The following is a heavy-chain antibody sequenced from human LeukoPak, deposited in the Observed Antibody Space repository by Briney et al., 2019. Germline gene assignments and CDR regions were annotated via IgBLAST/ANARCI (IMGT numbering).Heavy chain of an antibody. CDR3: ARKPRTTGTTTHSYYYYYYMDV. CDR1: GGSFSPYY. Sequence: SETLSLTCAVYGGSFSPYYWSWIRQPPGKGLEWIGEINHSGSTNYNPSLKSRVTISVDTSKNQFSLKLSSVTAADTAVYYCARKPRTTGTTTHSYYYYYYMDVWGKGTTVTVSS. J-gene: IGHJ6*03. CDR2: INHSGST. D-gene: IGHD1-1*01. V-gene: IGHV4-34*01.